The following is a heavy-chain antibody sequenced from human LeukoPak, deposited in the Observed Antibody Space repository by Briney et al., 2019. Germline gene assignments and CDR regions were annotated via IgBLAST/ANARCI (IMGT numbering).Heavy chain of an antibody. CDR3: AKDMRPNTIFGVVTPYYYGMDV. D-gene: IGHD3-3*01. CDR1: GFTFDDYA. Sequence: PGGSLRFSCAASGFTFDDYAMDWVRQAPGKGWEWVSGISWNSGSIGYADSVKGRFTISRDNATNSLYLQMNSLRAEDTALYYCAKDMRPNTIFGVVTPYYYGMDVWGQGTTVTVSS. CDR2: ISWNSGSI. V-gene: IGHV3-9*01. J-gene: IGHJ6*02.